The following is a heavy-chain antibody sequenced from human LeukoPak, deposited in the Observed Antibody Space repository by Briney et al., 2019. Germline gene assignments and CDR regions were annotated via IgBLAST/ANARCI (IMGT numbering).Heavy chain of an antibody. D-gene: IGHD5-12*01. V-gene: IGHV4-59*01. J-gene: IGHJ4*02. Sequence: SETLSLTCTVSGGSISSYYWSWIRQPPGKGLEWIGYIYYSGSTNYNPSLKSRVTISVDTSKNQFSLKLSSVTAADTAVYYCARDSSAGSGYDHFDYWGQGTLVTVSS. CDR2: IYYSGST. CDR1: GGSISSYY. CDR3: ARDSSAGSGYDHFDY.